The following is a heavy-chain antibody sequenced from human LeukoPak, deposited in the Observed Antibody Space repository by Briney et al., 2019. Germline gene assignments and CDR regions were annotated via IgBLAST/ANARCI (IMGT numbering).Heavy chain of an antibody. CDR2: MNPNSGNT. V-gene: IGHV1-2*02. Sequence: ASVKVSCKASGYTFTGYYMHWVRQAPGQGLEWMGWMNPNSGNTGYAQKFQGRVTMTRDTSISTAYMEMRRLRSDDTAVYYCAREYRDHGDYAFIAGFDPWGQGTLVTVSS. CDR1: GYTFTGYY. D-gene: IGHD4-17*01. J-gene: IGHJ5*02. CDR3: AREYRDHGDYAFIAGFDP.